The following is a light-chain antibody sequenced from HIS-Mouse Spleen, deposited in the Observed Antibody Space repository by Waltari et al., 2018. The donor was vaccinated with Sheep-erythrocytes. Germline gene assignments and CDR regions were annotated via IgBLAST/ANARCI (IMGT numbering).Light chain of an antibody. CDR3: CSYAGSYNHV. CDR2: DVS. J-gene: IGLJ1*01. V-gene: IGLV2-11*01. CDR1: SSDVGGYNY. Sequence: SAPPQPRSVSGSPGQSVTISCTGTSSDVGGYNYVPWYQQHPGKAPKLMIYDVSKRPSGVPDRFSGSKSGNTASLTISGLQAEDEADYYCCSYAGSYNHVFATGTKVTVL.